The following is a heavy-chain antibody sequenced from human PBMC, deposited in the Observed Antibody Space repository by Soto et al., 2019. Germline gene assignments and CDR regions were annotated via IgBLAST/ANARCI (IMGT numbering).Heavy chain of an antibody. Sequence: SETLSLTCTVSGVYVSSSSYYWGWIRQPPGKGLEWIGTIYYTGSTSYSPSLKSRVTISVDTSKTQSSLNLKSVTAADTAVYYCAGRRAGDYYFDYWGQGTLVTVSS. V-gene: IGHV4-39*01. D-gene: IGHD1-26*01. CDR1: GVYVSSSSYY. CDR2: IYYTGST. CDR3: AGRRAGDYYFDY. J-gene: IGHJ4*02.